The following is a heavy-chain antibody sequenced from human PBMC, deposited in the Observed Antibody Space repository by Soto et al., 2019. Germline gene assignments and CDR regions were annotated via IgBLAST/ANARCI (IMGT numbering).Heavy chain of an antibody. CDR3: VSWVSAHFDY. Sequence: GGSLRLSCAASGITFRRHTMSWVRQAPGTGLEWVSTIDPSGANKNYADSVKGRFTISRDNSRNTLDLQMNSLRVGDTALYYCVSWVSAHFDYWGQGTPVTVSS. CDR2: IDPSGANK. CDR1: GITFRRHT. V-gene: IGHV3-23*01. J-gene: IGHJ4*02. D-gene: IGHD3-16*01.